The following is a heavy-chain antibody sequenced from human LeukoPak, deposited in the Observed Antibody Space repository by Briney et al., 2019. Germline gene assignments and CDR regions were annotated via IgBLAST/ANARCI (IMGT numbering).Heavy chain of an antibody. CDR2: MSYSGTS. V-gene: IGHV4-59*08. J-gene: IGHJ6*03. Sequence: SETLSLTCTVSGGSIKTYYWSWSRQSPGKGLEWIGSMSYSGTSNYIPSLKSRVSMTIDISKNQFSLKLSSVTAADTALYFCAAGSRPYYFYYMAVWGTGTTVTVSS. CDR3: AAGSRPYYFYYMAV. CDR1: GGSIKTYY.